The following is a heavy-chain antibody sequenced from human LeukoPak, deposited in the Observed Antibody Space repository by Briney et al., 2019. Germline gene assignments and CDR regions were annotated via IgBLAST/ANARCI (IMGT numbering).Heavy chain of an antibody. Sequence: PGGSLRLSCAASGFTFDDYTMHWVRQAPGKGLEWVSLISWDGGSTYYADSVKGRFTISRDNSKNSLYLQMNSLRTEDTALYYCAKVWAAGGSYYYGMDVWGQGTTVTVSS. V-gene: IGHV3-43*01. D-gene: IGHD4-23*01. J-gene: IGHJ6*02. CDR1: GFTFDDYT. CDR3: AKVWAAGGSYYYGMDV. CDR2: ISWDGGST.